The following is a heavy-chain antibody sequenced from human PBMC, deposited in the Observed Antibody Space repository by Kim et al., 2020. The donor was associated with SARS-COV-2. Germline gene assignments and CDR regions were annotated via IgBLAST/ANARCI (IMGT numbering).Heavy chain of an antibody. V-gene: IGHV3-30*18. J-gene: IGHJ4*02. CDR3: AKVIIPGSHDFDY. CDR1: GFSFSNYG. D-gene: IGHD1-26*01. Sequence: GGSLRLSCAASGFSFSNYGMHWVRQAPGKGLEWVALISFDGRTTHYTDSVKGRFTISRDNSKNTLFLQMDSLRPEDTAVYYCAKVIIPGSHDFDYWGQGT. CDR2: ISFDGRTT.